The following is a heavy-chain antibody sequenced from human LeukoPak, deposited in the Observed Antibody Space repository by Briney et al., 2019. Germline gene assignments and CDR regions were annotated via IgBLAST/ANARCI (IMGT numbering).Heavy chain of an antibody. Sequence: GGSLRLSCAASGFTFRDYFMSWIRQAPGKGLEWVAYTNTAGNTIYYADSMKGRFTISRENAKNSLYLQMNTLRAEDTAVYYCARVTYDSSAVDAFDIWGQGTMVTVSP. J-gene: IGHJ3*02. D-gene: IGHD3-22*01. CDR1: GFTFRDYF. V-gene: IGHV3-11*01. CDR3: ARVTYDSSAVDAFDI. CDR2: TNTAGNTI.